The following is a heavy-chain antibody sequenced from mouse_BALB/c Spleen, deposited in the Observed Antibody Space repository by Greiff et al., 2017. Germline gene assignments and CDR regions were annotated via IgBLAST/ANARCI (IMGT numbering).Heavy chain of an antibody. D-gene: IGHD2-14*01. V-gene: IGHV1-9*01. CDR1: GYTFSSYW. CDR2: ILPGSGST. J-gene: IGHJ4*01. CDR3: ASGEVRRDYAMDY. Sequence: VKLQESGAELMKPGASVKISCKATGYTFSSYWIEWVKQRPGHGLEWIGEILPGSGSTNYNEKFKGKATFTADTSSNTAYMQLSSLTSEDSAVYYCASGEVRRDYAMDYWGQGTSVTVSS.